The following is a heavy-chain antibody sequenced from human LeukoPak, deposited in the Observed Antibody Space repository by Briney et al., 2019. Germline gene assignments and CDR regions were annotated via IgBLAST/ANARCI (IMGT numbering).Heavy chain of an antibody. CDR3: ARGPSGYCFMDV. CDR1: GFTFGSYS. J-gene: IGHJ6*02. CDR2: ISSDGGTT. Sequence: GGSLRLSCAASGFTFGSYSMHWVRHAPGKGLVYVSAISSDGGTTYYANSVKGRFTFSRDNSKNTLYLQMATLRTDDMAVYYCARGPSGYCFMDVWGQGTTVTVSS. V-gene: IGHV3-64*01. D-gene: IGHD5-12*01.